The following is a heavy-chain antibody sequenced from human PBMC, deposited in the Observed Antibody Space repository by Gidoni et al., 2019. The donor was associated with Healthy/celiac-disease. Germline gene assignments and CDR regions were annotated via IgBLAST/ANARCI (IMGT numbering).Heavy chain of an antibody. D-gene: IGHD6-19*01. CDR1: GFTLGDYA. CDR2: IRSTAYGGAT. Sequence: EVQLVESGGGLVQPARSLRLSCTASGFTLGDYAMSWFRQAPGKGLEWGGFIRSTAYGGATEYAASVKGRFTISRDDSKGIAYLQMNSLKTEDTAVYYCTRDGNVYGSGWYAWFDPWGQGTLVTVSS. CDR3: TRDGNVYGSGWYAWFDP. J-gene: IGHJ5*02. V-gene: IGHV3-49*03.